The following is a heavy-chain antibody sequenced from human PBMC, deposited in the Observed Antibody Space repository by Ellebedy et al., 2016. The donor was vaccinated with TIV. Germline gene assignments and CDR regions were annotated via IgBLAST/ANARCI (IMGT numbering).Heavy chain of an antibody. V-gene: IGHV3-73*01. D-gene: IGHD3-9*01. J-gene: IGHJ4*02. CDR1: GFTFSGSD. CDR3: TRLVVGDFDSFFDY. CDR2: IRNKPNNYAT. Sequence: GGSLRLSCAASGFTFSGSDIHWVRQAPGKGLEWVGRIRNKPNNYATAYAASVRGRFTISRANSKNTAYLQMNSLESEDTAVYYCTRLVVGDFDSFFDYWGQGTLVTVSS.